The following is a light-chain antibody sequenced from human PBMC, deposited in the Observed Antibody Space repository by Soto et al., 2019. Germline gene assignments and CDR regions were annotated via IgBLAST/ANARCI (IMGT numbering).Light chain of an antibody. CDR2: AAF. CDR3: QKFDSAPT. J-gene: IGKJ1*01. CDR1: QSISNS. Sequence: IGLTQSPSSLSSSVGDRVTITCRASQSISNSLAWYQHKSGQVPKLLIYAAFTLQSGVPFRFSGTMSGTDFTLTISSLQPEDVGTYYCQKFDSAPTFGPGTKVEIK. V-gene: IGKV1-27*01.